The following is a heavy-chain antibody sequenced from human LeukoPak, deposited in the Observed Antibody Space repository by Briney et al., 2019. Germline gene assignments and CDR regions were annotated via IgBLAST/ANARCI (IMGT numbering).Heavy chain of an antibody. CDR2: IYPGDSDT. CDR1: GYIFSNYW. Sequence: GESLMISCVGSGYIFSNYWIGGVRQMPGEGLEWMGIIYPGDSDTRYSPSFQGQVTIAADKYINNAYLQWSTLKASDTAIYYCARSPCISTSCRRRGSLDYWGQGRMVSDPS. D-gene: IGHD2-2*01. CDR3: ARSPCISTSCRRRGSLDY. V-gene: IGHV5-51*01. J-gene: IGHJ4*02.